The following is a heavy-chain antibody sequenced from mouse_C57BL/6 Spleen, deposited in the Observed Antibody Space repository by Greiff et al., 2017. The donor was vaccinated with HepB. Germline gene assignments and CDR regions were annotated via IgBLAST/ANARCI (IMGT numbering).Heavy chain of an antibody. D-gene: IGHD2-2*01. CDR2: IYPGDGDT. J-gene: IGHJ1*03. CDR1: GYAFSSSW. V-gene: IGHV1-82*01. Sequence: QVQLQQSGPELVKPGASVKISCKASGYAFSSSWMNWVKQRPGKGLEWIGRIYPGDGDTNYNGKFKGKATLTADKSSSTAYMQLSSLTSEDSAVYFCARGGGLRRYFDVWGTGTTVTVSS. CDR3: ARGGGLRRYFDV.